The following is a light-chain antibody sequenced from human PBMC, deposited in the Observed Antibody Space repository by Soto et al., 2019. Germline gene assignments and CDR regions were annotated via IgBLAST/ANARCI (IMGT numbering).Light chain of an antibody. CDR1: QSLSAW. V-gene: IGKV1-5*01. J-gene: IGKJ1*01. CDR3: QQYNSYSIT. Sequence: DIQMTQSPSTLSASVGDRVTITCRASQSLSAWLAWYQQKPGKAPKLLIYDASSLESGVPSRFSGSGSGTEFTLTISSVQPDDFATYYCQQYNSYSITFGQGTKVDIK. CDR2: DAS.